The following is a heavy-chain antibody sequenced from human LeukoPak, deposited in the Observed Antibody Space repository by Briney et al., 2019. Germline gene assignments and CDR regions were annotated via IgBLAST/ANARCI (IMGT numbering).Heavy chain of an antibody. Sequence: ASVKVSCKASGYTFTGYYMHWVRQAPGQGLEWMGWINPNSGGTNYAQKFQGRVTMTRDTSISTAYMELSRLRSDDTAVYHCARAAAARWANPNDMGYWGQGTLVTVSS. V-gene: IGHV1-2*02. CDR2: INPNSGGT. CDR3: ARAAAARWANPNDMGY. J-gene: IGHJ4*02. CDR1: GYTFTGYY. D-gene: IGHD2-2*01.